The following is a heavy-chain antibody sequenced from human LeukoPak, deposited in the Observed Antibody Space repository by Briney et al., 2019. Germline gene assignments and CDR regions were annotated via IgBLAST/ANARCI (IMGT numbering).Heavy chain of an antibody. V-gene: IGHV3-48*04. CDR1: GFTFSTYT. CDR3: ARGKYFDL. Sequence: GGSLRLSCAASGFTFSTYTMSWVRQAPGKGLEWVSDISDSTTTKHYADSLKGRFTISRDNAKNSLFLQINSLRAEDTAVYYCARGKYFDLWGRGTLVTVSS. CDR2: ISDSTTTK. J-gene: IGHJ2*01.